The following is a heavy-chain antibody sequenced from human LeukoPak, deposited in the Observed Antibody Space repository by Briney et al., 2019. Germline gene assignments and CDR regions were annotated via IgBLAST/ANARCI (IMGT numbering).Heavy chain of an antibody. CDR1: GGSISSYY. CDR3: ARVRTPYYDFWSGYYGSWLDP. D-gene: IGHD3-3*01. CDR2: IYTSGST. Sequence: SETLSLTCTVSGGSISSYYWSWIRQPAGKGLEWIGRIYTSGSTNYNPSLKSRVTMSVDTSKNLFSLKLSSVTAADTAVYYCARVRTPYYDFWSGYYGSWLDPWGQGTLVTVSS. V-gene: IGHV4-4*07. J-gene: IGHJ5*02.